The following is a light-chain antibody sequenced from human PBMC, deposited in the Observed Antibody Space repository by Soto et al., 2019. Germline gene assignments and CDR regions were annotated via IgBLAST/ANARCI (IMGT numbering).Light chain of an antibody. CDR1: SSDVGGYNY. Sequence: SALTQPASVSGSPGQSITISCTGTSSDVGGYNYVSWYQHHPGKAPKLMIYDVSHRPSGVSNRFSGSKSGNTASLTISGLQAEDEADYYCNSFTSSSTLYVFGTGTKLTVL. CDR3: NSFTSSSTLYV. J-gene: IGLJ1*01. CDR2: DVS. V-gene: IGLV2-14*03.